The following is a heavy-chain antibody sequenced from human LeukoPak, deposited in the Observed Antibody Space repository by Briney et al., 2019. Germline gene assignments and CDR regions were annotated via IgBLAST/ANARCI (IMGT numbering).Heavy chain of an antibody. J-gene: IGHJ4*02. V-gene: IGHV1-2*06. CDR3: ARDQGSLTRSWYTGY. CDR1: GYTFTGYH. Sequence: ASVKVSCKASGYTFTGYHIHWVRQAPGQGREWMGRINPYSGDTNFAQKFQGRVTMTRDTSITTAYMDLSSLTPDDTAVYFCARDQGSLTRSWYTGYGGQGTQVTVYS. D-gene: IGHD6-13*01. CDR2: INPYSGDT.